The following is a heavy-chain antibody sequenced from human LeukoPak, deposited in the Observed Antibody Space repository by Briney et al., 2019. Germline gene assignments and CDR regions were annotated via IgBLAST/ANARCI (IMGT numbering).Heavy chain of an antibody. D-gene: IGHD4-17*01. CDR2: ISGSGGST. CDR1: ALTFSSYY. Sequence: GGSLTLSCAPYALTFSSYYMRWVRQAPGKGLEWVSAISGSGGSTYYADSVKGRFTISRDNSKNTLYLQMNSLRAEDTAVYYCAKDPQVYGDKTDYWGQGTLVTVSS. V-gene: IGHV3-23*01. CDR3: AKDPQVYGDKTDY. J-gene: IGHJ4*02.